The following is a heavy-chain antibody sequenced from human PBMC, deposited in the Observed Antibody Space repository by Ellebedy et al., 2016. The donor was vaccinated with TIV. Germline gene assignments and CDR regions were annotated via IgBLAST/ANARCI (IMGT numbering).Heavy chain of an antibody. V-gene: IGHV3-23*01. D-gene: IGHD1-1*01. Sequence: GESLKISCVASGFTLSNYAMSWARRAPGKGLELVSSSRGIDAAAFYADSVEGRFTISRDNSKNALYLQMDNLRVYDSATYICVKDISRTANMWFDVWGRGIQVTVSS. CDR2: SRGIDAAA. CDR1: GFTLSNYA. CDR3: VKDISRTANMWFDV. J-gene: IGHJ5*02.